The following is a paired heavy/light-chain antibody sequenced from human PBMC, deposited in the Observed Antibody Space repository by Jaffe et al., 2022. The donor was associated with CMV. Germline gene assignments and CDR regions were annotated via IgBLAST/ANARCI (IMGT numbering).Light chain of an antibody. CDR1: QSLLHSNGYNY. Sequence: DIVMTQSPLSLPVTPGEPASISCRSSQSLLHSNGYNYLDWYLQKPGQSPQLLIYLGSNRASGVPDRFSGSGSGTDFTLKISRVEAEDVGVYYCMQALQTLFTFGPGTKVDIK. J-gene: IGKJ3*01. CDR3: MQALQTLFT. V-gene: IGKV2-28*01. CDR2: LGS.
Heavy chain of an antibody. CDR2: IWWDGSNK. Sequence: QVQLVESGGGVVQPGRSLRLSCAASGFTFSNYGMHWVRQAPGKGLEWVAVIWWDGSNKYYADSVKGRFTISRDNSKNTLYLQMNSLRAEDTAVYYCVAQGDSRGYTAAMDVWGQGTTVTVSS. D-gene: IGHD3-22*01. V-gene: IGHV3-33*01. CDR3: VAQGDSRGYTAAMDV. CDR1: GFTFSNYG. J-gene: IGHJ6*02.